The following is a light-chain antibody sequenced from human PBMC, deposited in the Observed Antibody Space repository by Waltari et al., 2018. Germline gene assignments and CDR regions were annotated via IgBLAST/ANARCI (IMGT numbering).Light chain of an antibody. V-gene: IGLV2-11*01. J-gene: IGLJ3*02. CDR3: CSYAGTYTWL. Sequence: QSALTQPRSVSGSPGQSVTISCTGTSSDVGGSNYVSWYHQLPGKAPTGVIDDVSWRPAGVPDRFTGSRSGNTATLTISGRQAEDEADYHCCSYAGTYTWLFGGGTKLTVL. CDR2: DVS. CDR1: SSDVGGSNY.